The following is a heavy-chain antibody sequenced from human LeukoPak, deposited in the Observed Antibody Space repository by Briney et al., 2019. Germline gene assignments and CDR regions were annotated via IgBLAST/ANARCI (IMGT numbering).Heavy chain of an antibody. CDR3: ASSLGTMPGVAFDI. Sequence: AGGSLRLSCAASGFTFSSAWMNWVRQAPGKGLEWVSYISSRGSTIYYADSVKGRFTISRDNAKNSLYLQMNSLRAEDTAVYYCASSLGTMPGVAFDIWGQGTMVTVSS. D-gene: IGHD2-2*01. CDR1: GFTFSSAW. J-gene: IGHJ3*02. CDR2: ISSRGSTI. V-gene: IGHV3-48*04.